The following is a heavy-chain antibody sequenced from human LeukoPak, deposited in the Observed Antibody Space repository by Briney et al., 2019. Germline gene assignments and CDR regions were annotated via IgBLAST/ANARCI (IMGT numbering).Heavy chain of an antibody. D-gene: IGHD3-9*01. Sequence: ASVKVSCKASGYTFTGYYMHWVRQAPGQGLEWMGWINPNSGGTNYAQKFQGRVTMTRDTSISTAYMEVSRLRSDDTAVYYCARSPRYYDILTGYYTKEYFQHWGQGTLVTVSS. CDR1: GYTFTGYY. J-gene: IGHJ1*01. V-gene: IGHV1-2*02. CDR3: ARSPRYYDILTGYYTKEYFQH. CDR2: INPNSGGT.